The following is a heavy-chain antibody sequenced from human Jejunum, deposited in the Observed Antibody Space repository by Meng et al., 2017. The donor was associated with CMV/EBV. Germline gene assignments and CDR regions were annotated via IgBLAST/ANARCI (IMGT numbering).Heavy chain of an antibody. CDR2: ISSSGSSI. D-gene: IGHD6-19*01. CDR3: AREDSSGWVFDY. J-gene: IGHJ4*02. V-gene: IGHV3-48*03. CDR1: GFTFSIYE. Sequence: AAFGFTFSIYEMNWVRQAPGKGLEWVSYISSSGSSIYYADSVKGRFTISRDNAKNSLYLQMNSLRAEDTAVYYCAREDSSGWVFDYWGQGTLVTVSS.